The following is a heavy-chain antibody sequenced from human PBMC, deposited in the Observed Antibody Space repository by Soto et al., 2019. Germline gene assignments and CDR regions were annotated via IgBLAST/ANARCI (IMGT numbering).Heavy chain of an antibody. CDR3: ARVEVVVVPAAIPQTYNLFDP. J-gene: IGHJ5*02. CDR2: IYHSGST. V-gene: IGHV4-38-2*01. CDR1: GYSISSGYY. Sequence: PSETLSLTCAVSGYSISSGYYWGWIRQPPGKGLEWIGSIYHSGSTYYNPSLKSRVTISVDTSKNQFSLKLSSVTAADTAVYYCARVEVVVVPAAIPQTYNLFDPRGPVTLVTVSS. D-gene: IGHD2-2*01.